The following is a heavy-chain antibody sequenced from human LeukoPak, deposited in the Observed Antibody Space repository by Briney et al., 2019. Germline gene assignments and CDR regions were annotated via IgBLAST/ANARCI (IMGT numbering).Heavy chain of an antibody. D-gene: IGHD1-1*01. J-gene: IGHJ6*03. CDR2: IIPIFGTA. CDR1: GGTFSSYA. Sequence: SVKVSCKASGGTFSSYAISWVRQAPGQGLEWMGGIIPIFGTANYAQKFQGRVTITADESTSTAYMELSSLRSEDTAVYYCARTLLRYNWNDSHYYYMDVWGKGTTVTVSS. V-gene: IGHV1-69*13. CDR3: ARTLLRYNWNDSHYYYMDV.